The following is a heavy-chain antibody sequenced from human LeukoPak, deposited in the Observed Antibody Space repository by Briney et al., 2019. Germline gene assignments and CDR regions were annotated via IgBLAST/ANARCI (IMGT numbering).Heavy chain of an antibody. CDR3: AKSRARFLECLDY. CDR1: GFTFSSYA. CDR2: ISGSGGST. V-gene: IGHV3-23*01. J-gene: IGHJ4*02. D-gene: IGHD3-3*01. Sequence: GGSLRLSCAASGFTFSSYAMSWVRQAPGKGLEWVSAISGSGGSTYYADPAKGRFTISRDNSKNTLYLQMNSLRAEDTAVYYCAKSRARFLECLDYWGQGTLVTVSS.